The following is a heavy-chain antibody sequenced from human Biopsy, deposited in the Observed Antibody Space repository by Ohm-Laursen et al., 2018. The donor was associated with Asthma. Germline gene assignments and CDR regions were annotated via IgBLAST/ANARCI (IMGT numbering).Heavy chain of an antibody. CDR3: ARTTYGHDGFDP. D-gene: IGHD4-17*01. CDR2: IHYSGST. Sequence: SQTLSLTCTVSGASIKTDDHYWSWLRQPPGKGLEWFGFIHYSGSTYYNPSLKSRVSISLDTSKNQFSLRLTSVTAADTAVYYCARTTYGHDGFDPWGQGTLVTVSS. CDR1: GASIKTDDHY. V-gene: IGHV4-30-4*01. J-gene: IGHJ5*02.